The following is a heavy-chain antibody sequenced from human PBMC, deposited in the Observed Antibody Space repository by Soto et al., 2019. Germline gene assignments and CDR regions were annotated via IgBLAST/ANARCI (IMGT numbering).Heavy chain of an antibody. D-gene: IGHD6-13*01. J-gene: IGHJ4*02. CDR2: ISNDGTNK. V-gene: IGHV3-30*18. CDR3: SKDKGIAAQKHYFDY. CDR1: GFTFSNYD. Sequence: QVQLVDSGGGVVQPGRSLRLSCAASGFTFSNYDMHWVRQAPGKGLEWVAIISNDGTNKDYADSVKGRFTISRDNSKNTLYLQMNSLKKEDTALYYCSKDKGIAAQKHYFDYWGQGTLVTVSS.